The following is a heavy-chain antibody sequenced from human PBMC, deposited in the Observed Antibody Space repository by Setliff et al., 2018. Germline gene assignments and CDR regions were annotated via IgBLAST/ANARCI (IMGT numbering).Heavy chain of an antibody. Sequence: ASVKVSCKASGFTLTSYPIHWVRQASGQRLEWMGWINPDNGNRKYSQRFQGRVTITRDTSASTVFLELSTLRSEDTAVYYCTRDFLGATASFDIWGQGTMVTVS. CDR1: GFTLTSYP. CDR2: INPDNGNR. D-gene: IGHD3-3*01. J-gene: IGHJ3*02. V-gene: IGHV1-3*01. CDR3: TRDFLGATASFDI.